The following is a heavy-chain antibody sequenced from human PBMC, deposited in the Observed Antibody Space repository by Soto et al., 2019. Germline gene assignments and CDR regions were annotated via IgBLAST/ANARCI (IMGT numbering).Heavy chain of an antibody. D-gene: IGHD6-13*01. CDR1: GFTFSSYG. Sequence: QVQLVESGGGVVQPGRSLRLSCAASGFTFSSYGMHWVRQAPGKGLEWVAVIWYDGSNKYYADSVKGRFTFSRDNSKNTLYLQMNSLRAEDTAVYYCARGELIAAALDYWGQGTLVTVSS. CDR2: IWYDGSNK. CDR3: ARGELIAAALDY. V-gene: IGHV3-33*01. J-gene: IGHJ4*02.